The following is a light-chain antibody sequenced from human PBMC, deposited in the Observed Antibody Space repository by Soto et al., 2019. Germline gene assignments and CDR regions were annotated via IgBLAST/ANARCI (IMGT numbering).Light chain of an antibody. J-gene: IGKJ2*01. CDR1: QRISSG. CDR3: QQCNDYSPT. Sequence: DIQMTQSPSTLSASIGDRVTVTCRASQRISSGLAWYQQKPGKAPKLLIYMAASLESGGPSRFSGSGSGTEFTLTMSSLQPDDVAPSFCQQCNDYSPTCGQGTKLEIK. V-gene: IGKV1-5*03. CDR2: MAA.